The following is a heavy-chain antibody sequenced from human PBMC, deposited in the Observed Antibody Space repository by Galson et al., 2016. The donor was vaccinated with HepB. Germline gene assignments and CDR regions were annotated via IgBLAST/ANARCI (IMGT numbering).Heavy chain of an antibody. CDR1: GFTFSSYG. D-gene: IGHD6-19*01. CDR2: IWYDGTNK. CDR3: ASSIAVAGIIDY. V-gene: IGHV3-33*01. J-gene: IGHJ4*02. Sequence: SLRLSCAASGFTFSSYGMHWVRQAPGKGLEWVTIIWYDGTNKYYADSVKGRFTISRDNSKNTVYLQINTLRVEDTAMYYCASSIAVAGIIDYWGQGTLVTVSS.